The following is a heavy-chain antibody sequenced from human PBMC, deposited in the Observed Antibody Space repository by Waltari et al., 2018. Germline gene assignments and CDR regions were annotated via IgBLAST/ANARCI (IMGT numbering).Heavy chain of an antibody. J-gene: IGHJ4*02. V-gene: IGHV3-48*03. CDR2: ISVSGTTI. D-gene: IGHD6-13*01. Sequence: EVQLVESGGGLVQPGGSLRLSCAASGFTFSSYEMNWVRQAPGKGLEWVSYISVSGTTIDYADSVKGRFTISRDNAKNSLYLQMNSLRAEDTAVYYCAKESGSSWSPLDYWGQGTLVTVSS. CDR3: AKESGSSWSPLDY. CDR1: GFTFSSYE.